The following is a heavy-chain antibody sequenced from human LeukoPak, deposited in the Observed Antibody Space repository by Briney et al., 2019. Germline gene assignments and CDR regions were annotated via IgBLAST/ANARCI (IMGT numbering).Heavy chain of an antibody. D-gene: IGHD2-15*01. CDR1: GFTFKNYH. Sequence: QAGGSLRLSCAASGFTFKNYHMNWVRQVPGKGPEWVSSITDNGLSIYYADSVKGRFTISRDNSKNTLYLQMNSLRAEDTAVYYCAKNLQGYCSGGSCYSGLWGQGTLVTVSS. CDR2: ITDNGLSI. V-gene: IGHV3-23*01. J-gene: IGHJ4*02. CDR3: AKNLQGYCSGGSCYSGL.